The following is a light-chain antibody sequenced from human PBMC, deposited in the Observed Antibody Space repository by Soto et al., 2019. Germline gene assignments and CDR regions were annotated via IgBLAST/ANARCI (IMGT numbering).Light chain of an antibody. CDR1: QGISNW. CDR2: ATS. CDR3: QQANSFPYT. Sequence: DIQMTQSPSSVSASVGDRVTITCRASQGISNWLAWYQQKAGKDPKLLIYATSTLQSGVLSRFRGSGSGTEFTLTISSLQPEDVATYYCQQANSFPYTFGQGTKLEIK. V-gene: IGKV1-12*01. J-gene: IGKJ2*01.